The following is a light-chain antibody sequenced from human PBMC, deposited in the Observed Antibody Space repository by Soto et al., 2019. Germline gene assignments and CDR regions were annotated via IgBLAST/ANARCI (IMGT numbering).Light chain of an antibody. J-gene: IGKJ1*01. CDR1: QSVSSSY. CDR2: GAS. Sequence: EVVLTQSPVTLSLSPGERATLSCRASQSVSSSYLAWYQQKPGQAPRLLIYGASSRATGIPDRFSGSGSGTDFTLTISRLEPEDFAVYYCQQYGNSPWTFGQGTKVDI. V-gene: IGKV3-20*01. CDR3: QQYGNSPWT.